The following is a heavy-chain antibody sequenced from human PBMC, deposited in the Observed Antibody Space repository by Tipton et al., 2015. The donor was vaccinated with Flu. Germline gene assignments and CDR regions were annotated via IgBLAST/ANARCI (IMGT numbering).Heavy chain of an antibody. CDR3: ARDDSGFNDY. V-gene: IGHV4-39*07. Sequence: TLSLTCTVSGASISSESYYWGWIRQPPGKGLEWIGNIYHSGSTNYNPSLKSRVTISLDTSKNQFSLKLSSVTAADTAVYYCARDDSGFNDYWGPGTLVTVSS. D-gene: IGHD3-22*01. CDR2: IYHSGST. CDR1: GASISSESYY. J-gene: IGHJ4*02.